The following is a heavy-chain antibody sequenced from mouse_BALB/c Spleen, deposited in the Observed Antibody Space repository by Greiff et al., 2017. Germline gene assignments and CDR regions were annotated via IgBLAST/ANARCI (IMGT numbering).Heavy chain of an antibody. J-gene: IGHJ1*01. Sequence: QVHVKQSGPELVKPGASVRISCKASGYTFTSYYIHWVKQRPGQGLEWIGWIYPGNVNTKYNEKFKGKATLTADKSSSTAYMQLSSLTSEDSAVYFCARSRWLLPWYFDVWGAGTTVTVSS. CDR3: ARSRWLLPWYFDV. CDR2: IYPGNVNT. V-gene: IGHV1S56*01. CDR1: GYTFTSYY. D-gene: IGHD2-3*01.